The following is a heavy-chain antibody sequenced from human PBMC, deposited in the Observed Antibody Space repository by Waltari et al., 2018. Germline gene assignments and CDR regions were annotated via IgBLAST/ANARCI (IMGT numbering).Heavy chain of an antibody. Sequence: QVQLVQSGAEVRKPGASVKVSCKVSGYSRSELSMHWVRQAPGKGLEWVGGLDPEDEETVYAQKFQGRVTMTEDTSTDTAHMELSSLRSDDTAVYYCTTDIMLRVFSNVWGQGTTVTVSS. CDR2: LDPEDEET. CDR1: GYSRSELS. V-gene: IGHV1-24*01. CDR3: TTDIMLRVFSNV. D-gene: IGHD3-10*01. J-gene: IGHJ6*02.